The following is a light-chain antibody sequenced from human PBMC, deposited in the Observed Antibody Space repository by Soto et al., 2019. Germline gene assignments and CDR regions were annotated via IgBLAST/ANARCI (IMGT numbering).Light chain of an antibody. J-gene: IGLJ2*01. V-gene: IGLV7-43*01. CDR2: STN. CDR1: TGAVTSSNY. CDR3: LLYYGGQVGV. Sequence: QTVVTQEPSLTVSPGGTVTLTCAVYTGAVTSSNYPNWFQQKPGQAPRALIYSTNHKYSWTPARFSGSLLGGKAALTLSGVQPGDEADYYCLLYYGGQVGVFGGGTKVTVL.